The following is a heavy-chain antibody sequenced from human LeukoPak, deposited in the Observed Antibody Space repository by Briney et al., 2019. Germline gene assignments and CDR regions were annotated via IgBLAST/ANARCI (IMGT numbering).Heavy chain of an antibody. J-gene: IGHJ3*02. CDR2: ISRSSGTA. V-gene: IGHV3-21*01. D-gene: IGHD2-15*01. CDR3: ARDRETLVVAATPDAFDI. Sequence: GGSLRLSCAASGFTFSSYSMNWVRQAPGQGLEWVSSISRSSGTAYYADTVKGRFTISRDNAKNSLYLQMNSLRAEDTAVDYGARDRETLVVAATPDAFDIWGQGTMVTVSS. CDR1: GFTFSSYS.